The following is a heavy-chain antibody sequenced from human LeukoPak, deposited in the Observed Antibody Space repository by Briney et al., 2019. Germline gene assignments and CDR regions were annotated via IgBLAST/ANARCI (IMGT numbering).Heavy chain of an antibody. CDR3: AGGALRLRLGELSQYYFDY. J-gene: IGHJ4*02. V-gene: IGHV1-2*02. D-gene: IGHD3-16*02. Sequence: GASVKVSCKASGYTFTGYYMHWVRQAPGQGLEWMGWINPNSGGTNYAQKFQGRVTMTRDTSISTAYMELSRLRSDDTAVYYCAGGALRLRLGELSQYYFDYWGQGTLVTVSS. CDR2: INPNSGGT. CDR1: GYTFTGYY.